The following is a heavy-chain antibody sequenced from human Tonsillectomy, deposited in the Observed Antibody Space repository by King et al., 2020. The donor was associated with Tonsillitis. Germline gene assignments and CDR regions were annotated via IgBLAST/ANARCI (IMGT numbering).Heavy chain of an antibody. CDR3: ARGPPIAARLKNFDY. Sequence: VQLQQWGAGLLKPSETLSLPCAVYGGSFSGYYWSWIRQPPGKGLEWIGEINHSGSTNYNPSLKSRVTISVDTSKNQFSLKLSSVTAADTAVYYCARGPPIAARLKNFDYWGQGTLVTVSS. D-gene: IGHD6-6*01. CDR1: GGSFSGYY. V-gene: IGHV4-34*01. J-gene: IGHJ4*02. CDR2: INHSGST.